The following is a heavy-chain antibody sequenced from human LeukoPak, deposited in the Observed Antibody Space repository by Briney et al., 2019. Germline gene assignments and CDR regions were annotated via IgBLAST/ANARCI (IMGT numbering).Heavy chain of an antibody. D-gene: IGHD3-16*01. CDR1: GYSFTAYY. V-gene: IGHV1-46*01. J-gene: IGHJ4*02. CDR2: INPSGGST. Sequence: ASVKVSCKASGYSFTAYYMHWVRQAPGQGLEWMGIINPSGGSTSYAQKFQGRVTMTRDTSTGTVYMELSSLRSEDTAVYYCARVRDNMITSEGFDYWGQGTLVTVSS. CDR3: ARVRDNMITSEGFDY.